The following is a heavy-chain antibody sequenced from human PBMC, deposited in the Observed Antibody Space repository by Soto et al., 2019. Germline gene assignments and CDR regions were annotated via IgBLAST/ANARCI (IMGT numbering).Heavy chain of an antibody. CDR1: GYTFTSYA. Sequence: ASVKVSCKASGYTFTSYAMHWVRQAPGQRLEWMGWINAGNGNTKYSQKFQGRVTITRDTSASTAYMELSSLRSEDTAVYYCASPPFSSSSEADDQYFDYWGQGTLVTVSS. J-gene: IGHJ4*02. D-gene: IGHD6-6*01. V-gene: IGHV1-3*01. CDR2: INAGNGNT. CDR3: ASPPFSSSSEADDQYFDY.